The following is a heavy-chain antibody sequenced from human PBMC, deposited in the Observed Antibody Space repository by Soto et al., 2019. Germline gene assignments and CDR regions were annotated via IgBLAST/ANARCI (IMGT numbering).Heavy chain of an antibody. CDR3: ARCRYCGADCYSKYYYGMDV. D-gene: IGHD2-21*02. V-gene: IGHV1-69*02. CDR2: IIPVLGVT. CDR1: GSTFSSYT. J-gene: IGHJ6*02. Sequence: QVQLVQSGAEVKKPGSSVKVSCQASGSTFSSYTVSWVRQAPGQGLEWMGRIIPVLGVTNYAPKFKGRVTSTADKSKTTVYMELSSVRSGDTAVYYCARCRYCGADCYSKYYYGMDVWGQGTTVTVSS.